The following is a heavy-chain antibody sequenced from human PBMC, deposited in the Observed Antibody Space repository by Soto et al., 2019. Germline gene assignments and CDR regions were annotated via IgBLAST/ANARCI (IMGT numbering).Heavy chain of an antibody. Sequence: GGSLRLSCAASGFTFSDHYMDWVRQAPGKGLEWVARARDKAKGYTTEYAASVKRRFIISRDDSKNSLYLQMNSLQTEDTAVYYCARLSGYDFRYFDYWGQGTLVTVSS. CDR3: ARLSGYDFRYFDY. CDR2: ARDKAKGYTT. J-gene: IGHJ4*02. CDR1: GFTFSDHY. D-gene: IGHD5-12*01. V-gene: IGHV3-72*01.